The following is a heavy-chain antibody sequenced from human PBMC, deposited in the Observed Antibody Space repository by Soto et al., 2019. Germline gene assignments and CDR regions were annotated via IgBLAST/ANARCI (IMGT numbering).Heavy chain of an antibody. CDR1: GFTFSSYG. CDR3: AKERTQDYGDYYGMDV. V-gene: IGHV3-30*18. CDR2: ISYDGSNK. D-gene: IGHD4-17*01. Sequence: QVQLVESGGGVVQPGRSLRLSCAASGFTFSSYGMHWVRQAPGKGLEWVAVISYDGSNKYYADSVKGRFTISRDNSKNTLYLQMNSLRAEDTAVYYCAKERTQDYGDYYGMDVWGQGTTVTVSS. J-gene: IGHJ6*02.